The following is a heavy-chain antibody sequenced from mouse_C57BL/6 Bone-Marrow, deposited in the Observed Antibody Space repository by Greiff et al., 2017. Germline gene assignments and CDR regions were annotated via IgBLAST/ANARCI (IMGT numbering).Heavy chain of an antibody. D-gene: IGHD2-5*01. J-gene: IGHJ2*01. V-gene: IGHV1-9*01. Sequence: VQLQQSGAELMKPGASVKLSCKATGYTFTGYWIEWVKQRPGHGLEWIGEILPGSGSTNYNEKFKGKATFTADTSSNTAYMQLSRLSTEDSAIYYGARSPSYYSNAYYFDYWGQGTTLTVSS. CDR3: ARSPSYYSNAYYFDY. CDR1: GYTFTGYW. CDR2: ILPGSGST.